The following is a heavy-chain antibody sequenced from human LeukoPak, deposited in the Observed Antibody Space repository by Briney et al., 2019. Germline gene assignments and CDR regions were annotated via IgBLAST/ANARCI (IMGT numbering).Heavy chain of an antibody. CDR1: GYTFTGYY. V-gene: IGHV1-2*02. CDR3: ARDRGGGSYLGAFDI. CDR2: INPNSGGT. J-gene: IGHJ3*02. D-gene: IGHD1-26*01. Sequence: ASVKVSCKASGYTFTGYYMHWVRQAPGQGLEWMGWINPNSGGTKYAQKFQGRVTMTRDTSISTAYMELSRLRSDDTAVYYCARDRGGGSYLGAFDIWGQGTMVTDPS.